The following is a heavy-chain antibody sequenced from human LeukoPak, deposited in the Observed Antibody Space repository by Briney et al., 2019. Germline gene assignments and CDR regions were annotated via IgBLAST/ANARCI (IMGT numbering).Heavy chain of an antibody. D-gene: IGHD5-18*01. CDR3: ARSFRGYSQGYYYYAMDV. V-gene: IGHV4-59*01. CDR1: GGSISSYF. Sequence: PSETLSLTCTASGGSISSYFWSWIRQSPGKGLEWIGLMYHSGSTNYNPSLKSRVIMSQDTSTNQFSLQVNSVTAADSAVYYCARSFRGYSQGYYYYAMDVWGRGTTVTVFS. J-gene: IGHJ6*02. CDR2: MYHSGST.